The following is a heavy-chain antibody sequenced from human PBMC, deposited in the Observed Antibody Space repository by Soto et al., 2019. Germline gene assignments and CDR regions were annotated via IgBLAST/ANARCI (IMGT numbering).Heavy chain of an antibody. CDR2: IYYSGST. J-gene: IGHJ1*01. V-gene: IGHV4-39*01. CDR1: GGSISISSYY. Sequence: SETLSLTCTVSGGSISISSYYWCWILQPPGKGLEWIGSIYYSGSTYYNPSLKSRVTISVDTSKNQFSLKLSSVTAADTAVYYCASTPYYSSSGPEYFQHWGQGTLVTVSS. CDR3: ASTPYYSSSGPEYFQH. D-gene: IGHD6-6*01.